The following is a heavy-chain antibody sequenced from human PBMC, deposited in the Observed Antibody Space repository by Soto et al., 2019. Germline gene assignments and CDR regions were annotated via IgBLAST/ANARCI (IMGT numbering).Heavy chain of an antibody. Sequence: SETLSLTCTVSGGSISSSNHYWGWIRQPPGKGLEWIGSGYNSGSTYYNPSFKRRVTISVDTSKNQFSLKLSSVAAVDTAVYYCANIFGSGSYYPNWFDPWGQGTLVTVSS. J-gene: IGHJ5*02. CDR3: ANIFGSGSYYPNWFDP. D-gene: IGHD3-10*01. CDR1: GGSISSSNHY. CDR2: GYNSGST. V-gene: IGHV4-39*01.